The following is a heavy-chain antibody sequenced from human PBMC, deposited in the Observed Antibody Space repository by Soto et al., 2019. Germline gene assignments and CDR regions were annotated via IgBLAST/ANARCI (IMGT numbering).Heavy chain of an antibody. CDR2: INAGNGNT. J-gene: IGHJ4*02. CDR1: GYTFTSYA. V-gene: IGHV1-3*01. D-gene: IGHD2-15*01. CDR3: ARAYCSGGTCYPDY. Sequence: QVPLVQSGAEVKKPGASVKVSCKASGYTFTSYAMHWVRQAPGQRLEWMGWINAGNGNTKYSQKFQGRVTITRDTSASTAYMELSSLRSEDTAVYYCARAYCSGGTCYPDYWGQGTLVTVSS.